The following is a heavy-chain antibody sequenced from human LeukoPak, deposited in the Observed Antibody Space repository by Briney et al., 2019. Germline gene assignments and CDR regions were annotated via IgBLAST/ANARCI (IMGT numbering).Heavy chain of an antibody. J-gene: IGHJ4*02. CDR2: IIPIFGTA. CDR1: GGTFSSYA. V-gene: IGHV1-69*13. D-gene: IGHD6-19*01. Sequence: GASVKVSCKASGGTFSSYAISWVRQAPGHGLEWMGGIIPIFGTANYAQKFQGRVTITADESTSTAYMELSSLRSEDTAVYYCARLGAVAGYFDYWGQGTLVTVSS. CDR3: ARLGAVAGYFDY.